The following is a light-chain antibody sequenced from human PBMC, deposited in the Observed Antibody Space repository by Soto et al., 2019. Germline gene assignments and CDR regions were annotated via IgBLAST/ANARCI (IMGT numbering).Light chain of an antibody. Sequence: EIVLTQSPGTLSLSPGERATLSCRASQSVSSSYLAWYQQKPGQAPRLLIYGASSRATGIPDRFSGSGSGTYFTLTSSRREPEDIAVYYCQQYGSSPPYTFGQGTKLEIK. V-gene: IGKV3-20*01. CDR3: QQYGSSPPYT. CDR1: QSVSSSY. J-gene: IGKJ2*01. CDR2: GAS.